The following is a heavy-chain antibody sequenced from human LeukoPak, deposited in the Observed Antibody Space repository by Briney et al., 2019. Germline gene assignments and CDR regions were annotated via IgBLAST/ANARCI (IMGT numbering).Heavy chain of an antibody. V-gene: IGHV1-18*01. CDR2: ISAYNGNT. CDR1: GYTFTSYG. D-gene: IGHD5-24*01. Sequence: ASVKVSCKASGYTFTSYGISWVRQAPGQGLEWMGWISAYNGNTNYAQKLQGRVTMTTDTPTSTAYMELRSLRSDDTAVYYCARDVGDGYNYYYYYYMDVWGKGTTVTVSS. J-gene: IGHJ6*03. CDR3: ARDVGDGYNYYYYYYMDV.